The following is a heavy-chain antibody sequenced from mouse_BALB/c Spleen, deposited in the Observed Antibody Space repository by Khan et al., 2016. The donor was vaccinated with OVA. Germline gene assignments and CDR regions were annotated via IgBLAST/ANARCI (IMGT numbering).Heavy chain of an antibody. D-gene: IGHD2-14*01. Sequence: QIQLVQSGPELKKPGETVKISCKASGYTFTDYSMHWVKQAPGKGLKWMGWINTETGEPTYADDFKGRFAFSLETSASTAYLQINNLKNEDTATDCCARDRYDYFDYWGQGTTLIVSA. V-gene: IGHV9-2-1*01. CDR1: GYTFTDYS. J-gene: IGHJ2*01. CDR3: ARDRYDYFDY. CDR2: INTETGEP.